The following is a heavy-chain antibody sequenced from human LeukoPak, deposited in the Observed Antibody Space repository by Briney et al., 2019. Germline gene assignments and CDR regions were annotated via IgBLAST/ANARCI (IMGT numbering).Heavy chain of an antibody. Sequence: PGGSLRLSCAASGFTVSSNYMSWIRQPPGKGLEWIGYIYHSGSTYYNPSLKSRVTISVDRSKNQFSLKLSSVTAADTAVYYCARGILEWLPHFDYWGQGTLVTVSS. CDR2: IYHSGST. V-gene: IGHV4-59*02. D-gene: IGHD3-3*01. CDR1: GFTVSSNY. J-gene: IGHJ4*02. CDR3: ARGILEWLPHFDY.